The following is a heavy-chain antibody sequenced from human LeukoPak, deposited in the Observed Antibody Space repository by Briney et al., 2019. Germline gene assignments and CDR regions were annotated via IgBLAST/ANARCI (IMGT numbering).Heavy chain of an antibody. CDR1: GGSFSGYY. D-gene: IGHD3-10*01. Sequence: SETLSLTCAVYGGSFSGYYWSWIRQPPGKGLEWIGEINHSGSTNYNPSLKSRVTISVDTSKNQFSLKLSSVTAADTAVYCCARRGYYYYGMDVWGKGTTVTVSS. CDR2: INHSGST. CDR3: ARRGYYYYGMDV. J-gene: IGHJ6*04. V-gene: IGHV4-34*01.